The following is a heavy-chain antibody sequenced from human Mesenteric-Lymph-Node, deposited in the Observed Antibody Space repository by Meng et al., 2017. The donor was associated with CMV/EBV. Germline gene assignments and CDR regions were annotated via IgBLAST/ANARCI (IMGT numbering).Heavy chain of an antibody. CDR1: GFTFSSYS. CDR3: ARDASGGYNWFDP. J-gene: IGHJ5*02. V-gene: IGHV4-59*01. D-gene: IGHD3-16*01. Sequence: GSLRLSCAASGFTFSSYSMNWVRQAPGKGLEWIGSIYYSGSTNYNPSLKSRVTMLADTSKNQFSLKLSSVTAADTAVYYCARDASGGYNWFDPWGQGTLVTVSS. CDR2: IYYSGST.